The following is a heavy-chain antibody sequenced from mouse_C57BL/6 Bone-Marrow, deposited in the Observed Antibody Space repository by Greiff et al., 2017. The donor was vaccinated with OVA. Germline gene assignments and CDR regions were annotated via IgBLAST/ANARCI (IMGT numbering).Heavy chain of an antibody. J-gene: IGHJ4*01. CDR1: GFSLTSYG. Sequence: QVQLKESGPGLVQPSQSLSITCTVSGFSLTSYGVHWVRQSPGKGLEWLGVIWSGGSTDYNAAFISRLSISKDNSKSQVFFKMNSLQADDTAIYYCARNRDPYAMDYWGQGTSVTVSS. D-gene: IGHD3-3*01. V-gene: IGHV2-2*01. CDR2: IWSGGST. CDR3: ARNRDPYAMDY.